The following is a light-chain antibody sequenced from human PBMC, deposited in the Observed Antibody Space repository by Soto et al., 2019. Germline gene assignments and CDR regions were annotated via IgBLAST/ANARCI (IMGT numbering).Light chain of an antibody. CDR1: QDISTL. V-gene: IGKV1D-12*01. Sequence: DIQMTQSPSSVSASIGDTVTITCRASQDISTLLAWYQQKPGKAPKLLIYGASTLESGVPSRFSGRGSGTDLTLTISSLQPEDFATYFCQQADCFPLTFGGGTKVEIK. CDR2: GAS. J-gene: IGKJ4*01. CDR3: QQADCFPLT.